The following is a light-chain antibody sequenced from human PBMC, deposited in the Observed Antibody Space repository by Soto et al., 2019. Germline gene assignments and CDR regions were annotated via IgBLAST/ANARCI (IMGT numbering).Light chain of an antibody. CDR1: EDVSSK. J-gene: IGKJ1*01. CDR2: DAS. V-gene: IGKV3-15*01. Sequence: IFMTQSPATLSVSPGGRATLSCRASEDVSSKLAWYQQKTGLPPRLVIYDASTRATGIPGRFSGSGSGKDFTLTISGLQSEDFAIYYCLQYDTWPPGTFGQGTKVEI. CDR3: LQYDTWPPGT.